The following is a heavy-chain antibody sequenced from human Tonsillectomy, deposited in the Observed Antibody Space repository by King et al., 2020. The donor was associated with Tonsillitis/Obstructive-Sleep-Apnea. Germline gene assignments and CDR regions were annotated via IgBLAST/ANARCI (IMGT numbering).Heavy chain of an antibody. CDR2: ISSSSSYI. Sequence: QLVQSGGGLVKPGGSLRLSCAASGFTFSSYSMNWVRQAPGKGLEWVSSISSSSSYIYYADSVKGRFTISRDNAENSLYLQMNSLRAEDSAVYYCAREGTDDTDFDFWGQGTLVTVSS. CDR3: AREGTDDTDFDF. V-gene: IGHV3-21*01. D-gene: IGHD3-9*01. CDR1: GFTFSSYS. J-gene: IGHJ4*02.